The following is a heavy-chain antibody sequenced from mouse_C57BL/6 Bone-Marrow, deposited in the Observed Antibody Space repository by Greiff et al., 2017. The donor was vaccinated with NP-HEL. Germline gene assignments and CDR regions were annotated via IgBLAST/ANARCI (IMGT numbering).Heavy chain of an antibody. J-gene: IGHJ1*03. V-gene: IGHV1-26*01. CDR3: ARNGNYLYWYFDV. Sequence: EVQLQQSGPELVKPGASVKISCKASGYTFTDYYMNWVKQSHGKSLEWIGDINPNNGGTSYNQKFKGKATLTVDKSSSTAYMELRSLTSEDSAVYYCARNGNYLYWYFDVWGTGTTVTVSS. CDR1: GYTFTDYY. CDR2: INPNNGGT. D-gene: IGHD2-1*01.